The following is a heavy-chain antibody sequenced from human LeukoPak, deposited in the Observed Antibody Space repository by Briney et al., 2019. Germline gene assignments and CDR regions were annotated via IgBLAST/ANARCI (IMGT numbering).Heavy chain of an antibody. J-gene: IGHJ4*02. Sequence: SETLSLTCTVSGGSISSSYWTWIRQPPGKGLEWIGYIYYSGSTHYNPSLKSRVTISLDTSRNQFSLKLSSVTAADTAVYYCARAKPDTASFDYWGQGTLVTVSS. CDR1: GGSISSSY. D-gene: IGHD5-18*01. CDR2: IYYSGST. CDR3: ARAKPDTASFDY. V-gene: IGHV4-59*01.